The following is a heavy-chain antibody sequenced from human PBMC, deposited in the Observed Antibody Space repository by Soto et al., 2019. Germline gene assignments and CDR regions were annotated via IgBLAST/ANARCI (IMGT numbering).Heavy chain of an antibody. CDR3: ALALGPTTGLDY. D-gene: IGHD1-26*01. V-gene: IGHV4-31*02. CDR1: GASTVSHYH. J-gene: IGHJ4*02. CDR2: IFNSGTT. Sequence: LSLTCSVSGASTVSHYHWTWIRQPPGKGLEWMGYIFNSGTTFYNPSLTSRLSISMDTSGNHFSLELRSVTAADTAVYYCALALGPTTGLDYWGQGTLVTVSS.